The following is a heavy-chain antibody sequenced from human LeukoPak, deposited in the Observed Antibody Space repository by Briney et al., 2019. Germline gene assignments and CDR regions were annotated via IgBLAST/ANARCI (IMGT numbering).Heavy chain of an antibody. CDR2: IYSGGST. Sequence: TGGSLRLSCAASGFTVSSNYMSWVRQAPGKGLEWVSVIYSGGSTYYADSVKGRFTISRDNSKNTLYLQMNSLRAEDTAVYYCARDSGRPDCGGYGGYFDYWGQGTLVTVSS. D-gene: IGHD4-17*01. V-gene: IGHV3-66*01. J-gene: IGHJ4*02. CDR3: ARDSGRPDCGGYGGYFDY. CDR1: GFTVSSNY.